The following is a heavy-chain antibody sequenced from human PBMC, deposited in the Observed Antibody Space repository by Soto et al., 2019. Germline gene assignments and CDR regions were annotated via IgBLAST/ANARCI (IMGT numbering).Heavy chain of an antibody. J-gene: IGHJ5*02. D-gene: IGHD3-22*01. CDR3: ARARDYYDSSGYSNWFDP. Sequence: GASVKVSCKASGGTFSSYAISWVRQAPGQGLEWMGGIIPIFGTANYAQKFQGRVTITADESTSTAYMELSSLRSEDTAVNYCARARDYYDSSGYSNWFDPWGQGTLVTVSS. V-gene: IGHV1-69*13. CDR2: IIPIFGTA. CDR1: GGTFSSYA.